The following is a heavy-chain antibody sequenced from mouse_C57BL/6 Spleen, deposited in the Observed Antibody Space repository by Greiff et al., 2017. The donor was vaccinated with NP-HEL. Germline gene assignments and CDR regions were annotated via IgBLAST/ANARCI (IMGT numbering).Heavy chain of an antibody. J-gene: IGHJ1*03. CDR3: ARVRIYYYGSSYGYWYFDV. Sequence: EVKVVESGPSLVRPSQTLSLTCTVTGFSINSDCYWIWIRQFPGNKLEYIGYTFYSGITYYNPSLESRTYITRDTSKNQFSLKWSSVTTEDTATYDCARVRIYYYGSSYGYWYFDVWGTGTTVTVSS. D-gene: IGHD1-1*01. CDR2: TFYSGIT. V-gene: IGHV3-3*01. CDR1: GFSINSDCY.